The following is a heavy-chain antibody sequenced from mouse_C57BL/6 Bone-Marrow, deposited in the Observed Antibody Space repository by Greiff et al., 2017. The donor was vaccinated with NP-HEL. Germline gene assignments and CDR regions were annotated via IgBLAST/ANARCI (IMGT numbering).Heavy chain of an antibody. V-gene: IGHV5-9-1*02. J-gene: IGHJ2*01. CDR3: TRDPLTLDY. CDR2: ISSGGDYI. Sequence: EVQVVESGEGLVKPGGSLKLSCAASGFTFSSYAMSWVRQTPEKRLEWVAYISSGGDYIYYADTVKGRFTISRDNARNTLYLQMSSLKSKDTAMYYCTRDPLTLDYWGQGTTLTVSS. CDR1: GFTFSSYA.